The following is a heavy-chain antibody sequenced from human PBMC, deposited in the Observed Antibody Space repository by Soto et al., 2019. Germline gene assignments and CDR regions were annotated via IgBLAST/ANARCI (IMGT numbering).Heavy chain of an antibody. CDR2: NYYSGIT. CDR1: GGSISSGGYY. V-gene: IGHV4-31*03. D-gene: IGHD6-6*01. Sequence: PSETLPLTCTVSGGSISSGGYYWTWIRQHPGKGLEWIGYNYYSGITYYNPSLKSRVTISLDTSKNQFSLKLSSVTAADTAVYYCARGSSIAGLYYGMDVWGQATTVTVSS. CDR3: ARGSSIAGLYYGMDV. J-gene: IGHJ6*02.